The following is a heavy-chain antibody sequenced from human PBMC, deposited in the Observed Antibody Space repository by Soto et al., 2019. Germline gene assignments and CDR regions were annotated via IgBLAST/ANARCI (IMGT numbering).Heavy chain of an antibody. CDR2: INAGNGNT. D-gene: IGHD5-12*01. J-gene: IGHJ4*02. V-gene: IGHV1-3*01. CDR1: GYTFTSYA. CDR3: ARAPVDIVATITYYFDY. Sequence: QVQLVQSGAEVKKPGASVKVSCKASGYTFTSYAMHWVRQAPGQRLEWMGWINAGNGNTKYSQKFQGRVTITRDTSASTAYMGLSSLRSEDTAVYYCARAPVDIVATITYYFDYWGQGTLVTVSS.